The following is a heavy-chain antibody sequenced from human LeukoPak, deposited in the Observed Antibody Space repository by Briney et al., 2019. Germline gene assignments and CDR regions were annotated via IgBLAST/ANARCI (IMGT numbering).Heavy chain of an antibody. CDR1: GFTFSSYW. Sequence: GGSLRLSCAASGFTFSSYWMHWVRQAPGKGLVWVSGINSDGSSTRYADPVKGRFTISRDNAKNTLYLQMNSLRAEDTAVYYCAREWEQLAHSFGVFDPWGQGTLVTVSS. V-gene: IGHV3-74*01. D-gene: IGHD6-13*01. CDR2: INSDGSST. J-gene: IGHJ5*02. CDR3: AREWEQLAHSFGVFDP.